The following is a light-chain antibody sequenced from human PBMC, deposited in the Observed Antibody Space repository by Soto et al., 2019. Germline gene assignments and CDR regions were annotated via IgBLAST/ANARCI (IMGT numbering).Light chain of an antibody. V-gene: IGKV3-20*01. Sequence: EIVLTQSPGTLALSPGERATLSCRASQSVNNNYLTWYQQKRGQAPRLLIHGASSRATGIPDGFSGSGSGTDFTLTISRLEPEDFAVYCCQQYGSSPFTFGPGTRVGIK. CDR3: QQYGSSPFT. CDR1: QSVNNNY. J-gene: IGKJ3*01. CDR2: GAS.